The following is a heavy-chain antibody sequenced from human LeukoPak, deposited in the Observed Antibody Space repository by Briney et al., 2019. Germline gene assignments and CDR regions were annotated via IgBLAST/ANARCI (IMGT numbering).Heavy chain of an antibody. Sequence: GASVKVSCKASGYTFTSYGISWVRQAPGQGLEWMGGIIPIFGTANYAQKFQGRVTITADESTSTAYMELSSVRSKDTAVYYCARVNCGGDCYSDRGAFDIWGQGTMVTVSS. CDR1: GYTFTSYG. CDR3: ARVNCGGDCYSDRGAFDI. V-gene: IGHV1-69*13. D-gene: IGHD2-21*02. CDR2: IIPIFGTA. J-gene: IGHJ3*02.